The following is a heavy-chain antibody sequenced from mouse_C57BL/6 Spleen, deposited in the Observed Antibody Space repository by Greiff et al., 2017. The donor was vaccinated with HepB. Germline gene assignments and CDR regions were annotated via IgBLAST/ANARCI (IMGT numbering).Heavy chain of an antibody. CDR1: GFTFSSYA. CDR2: ISSGGDYI. D-gene: IGHD2-1*01. V-gene: IGHV5-9-1*02. CDR3: TRLYGNFYYFDY. J-gene: IGHJ2*01. Sequence: EVQLVESGAGLVKPGGSLKLSCAASGFTFSSYAMSWVRQTPEKRLEWVAYISSGGDYIYYADTVKGRFTISRDNARNTLYLQMSSLKSEDTAMYYCTRLYGNFYYFDYWGQGTTLTVSS.